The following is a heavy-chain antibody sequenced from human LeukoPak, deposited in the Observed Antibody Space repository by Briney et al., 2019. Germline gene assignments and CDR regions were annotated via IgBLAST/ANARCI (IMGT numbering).Heavy chain of an antibody. CDR2: FDPEDGET. J-gene: IGHJ3*02. CDR1: GYTLTELS. Sequence: ASVKVSCKVSGYTLTELSMHWVRQAPGKGLEWMGGFDPEDGETIYAQKFQGRVTMTTDTSTSTAYMELRSLRSDDTAVYYCAREGRVMVRGIIRFNYAFDIWGQGTMVTVSS. CDR3: AREGRVMVRGIIRFNYAFDI. D-gene: IGHD3-10*01. V-gene: IGHV1-24*01.